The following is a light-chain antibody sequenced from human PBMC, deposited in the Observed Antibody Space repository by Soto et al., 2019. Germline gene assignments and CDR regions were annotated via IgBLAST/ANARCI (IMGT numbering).Light chain of an antibody. CDR1: NSNIGAGYD. V-gene: IGLV1-40*01. CDR3: QSYDSSLDDVV. Sequence: QPVLTQSPSVSGAPGQRVTISCTGSNSNIGAGYDVHWYQQLPGTAPKLLIYDNSNRPSGVPDRFSGSKSGTSASLAITGLQAEDEADYYCQSYDSSLDDVVFGGGTQLTVL. CDR2: DNS. J-gene: IGLJ2*01.